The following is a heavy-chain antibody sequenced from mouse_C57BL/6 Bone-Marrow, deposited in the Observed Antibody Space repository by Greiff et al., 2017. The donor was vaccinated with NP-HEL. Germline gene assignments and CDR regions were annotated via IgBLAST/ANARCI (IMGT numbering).Heavy chain of an antibody. V-gene: IGHV5-16*01. J-gene: IGHJ1*03. CDR2: INYDGSST. CDR3: ARDPHYYGSLYWYFDV. CDR1: GFTFSDYY. Sequence: EVQRVESEGGLVQPGSSMKLSCTASGFTFSDYYMAWVRQVPEKGLEWVANINYDGSSTYYLDSLKSRSIISRDKAKNILYLQMSSLKSEDTATYYCARDPHYYGSLYWYFDVWGTGTTVTVSS. D-gene: IGHD1-1*01.